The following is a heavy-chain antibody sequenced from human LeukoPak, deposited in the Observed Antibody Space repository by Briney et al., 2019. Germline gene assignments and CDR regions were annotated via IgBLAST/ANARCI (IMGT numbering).Heavy chain of an antibody. CDR3: ATYNWNTFDYYYMDV. Sequence: ASVKVSCKASGGTFSSYAISWVRQAPGKGLEWMGGFDPEDGETIYAQKFQGRVTMTEDTSTDTAYMELSSLRSEDTAVYYCATYNWNTFDYYYMDVWGKGTTVTVSS. CDR1: GGTFSSYA. CDR2: FDPEDGET. D-gene: IGHD1-1*01. V-gene: IGHV1-24*01. J-gene: IGHJ6*03.